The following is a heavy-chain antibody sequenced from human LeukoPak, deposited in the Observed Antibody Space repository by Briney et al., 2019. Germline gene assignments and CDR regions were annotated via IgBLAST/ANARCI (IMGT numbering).Heavy chain of an antibody. CDR1: GLTFSSYE. Sequence: GSLRLSCAASGLTFSSYEMNWVRQAPGKGLEWVSYISSSGSTIYYADSVKGRFTISRDNAKNSLYLQMNSLRAEDTAVYYCAELGITMIGGVWGKGTTVTISS. CDR3: AELGITMIGGV. V-gene: IGHV3-48*03. D-gene: IGHD3-10*02. CDR2: ISSSGSTI. J-gene: IGHJ6*04.